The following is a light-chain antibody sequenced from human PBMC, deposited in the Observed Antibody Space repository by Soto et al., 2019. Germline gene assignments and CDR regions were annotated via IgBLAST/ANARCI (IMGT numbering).Light chain of an antibody. J-gene: IGLJ2*01. Sequence: QSVLTQPPSASGSPGQSVTLSCTGTSSDVGGYNYVSWYQQHPGKAPKLMIYEVSKRPSGVPDRFSGSKSGNTASLTVSGLQAEDEADYYCSSYAGSSNLVFGGGTKLTVL. CDR3: SSYAGSSNLV. V-gene: IGLV2-8*01. CDR1: SSDVGGYNY. CDR2: EVS.